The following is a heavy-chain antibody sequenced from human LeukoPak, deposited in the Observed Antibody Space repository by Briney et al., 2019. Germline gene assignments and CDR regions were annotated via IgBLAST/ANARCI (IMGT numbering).Heavy chain of an antibody. V-gene: IGHV4-34*01. CDR2: INRSGST. CDR1: GGSFSGYY. J-gene: IGHJ4*02. CDR3: ARLPLGAAAGRNTVY. Sequence: SETLSLTCAVYGGSFSGYYWSWIRQPPGEGLEWIGEINRSGSTNYNPSLKSRVTISVDTSKNQFSLKLSSVTAADTAVYYCARLPLGAAAGRNTVYWGQGTLVTVSS. D-gene: IGHD6-13*01.